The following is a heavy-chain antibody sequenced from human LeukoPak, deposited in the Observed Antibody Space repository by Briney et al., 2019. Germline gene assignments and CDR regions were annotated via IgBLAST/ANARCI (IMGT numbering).Heavy chain of an antibody. V-gene: IGHV3-53*01. CDR3: ARANGYPLPGHYGMDV. CDR1: GFTVSSNY. D-gene: IGHD3-22*01. CDR2: IYSGGST. J-gene: IGHJ6*02. Sequence: PGGSLRLSCAASGFTVSSNYMSWVRQAPGKGLEWVSVIYSGGSTYYADSVKGRFTISRDNSKNTLYLQMNSLRAEDTAVYYCARANGYPLPGHYGMDVWGQGTTVTVSS.